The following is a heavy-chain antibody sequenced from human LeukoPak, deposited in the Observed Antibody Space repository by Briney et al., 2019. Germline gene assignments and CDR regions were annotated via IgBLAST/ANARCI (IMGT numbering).Heavy chain of an antibody. CDR1: GYTFTSYY. J-gene: IGHJ6*02. D-gene: IGHD2-15*01. Sequence: ASVRVSCKASGYTFTSYYMHWVRQAPGQGLEWMGIINPSGGSTSYAQKFQGRVTMTRDTSTSTVYMELSSLRSEDTAVYYCVREGVRGRGYCSGGSCYSPLYYYYGMDVWGQGTTVTVSS. CDR3: VREGVRGRGYCSGGSCYSPLYYYYGMDV. V-gene: IGHV1-46*01. CDR2: INPSGGST.